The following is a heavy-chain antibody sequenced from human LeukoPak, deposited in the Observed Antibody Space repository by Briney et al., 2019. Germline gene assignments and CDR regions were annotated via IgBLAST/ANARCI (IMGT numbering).Heavy chain of an antibody. V-gene: IGHV3-23*01. CDR3: ARDKNGDYRD. CDR1: GFTFSSLA. D-gene: IGHD4-17*01. J-gene: IGHJ4*02. CDR2: ISGSGGTT. Sequence: GGSLRLSCAASGFTFSSLAMHWVRQAPGKGLEWVSVISGSGGTTYYADSVKGRFTTSRDNSKNTLYLQMNSLRAEDTAVYYCARDKNGDYRDWGQGTLVTVSS.